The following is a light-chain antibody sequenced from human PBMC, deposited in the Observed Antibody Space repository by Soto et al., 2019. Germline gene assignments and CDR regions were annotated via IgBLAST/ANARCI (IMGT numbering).Light chain of an antibody. CDR2: GAS. Sequence: EIVMTQSPATLSVSPGERATLSCRASQSVSSNLAWYQQKPGQAPRLLIYGASTRATGIPARFSGSGSGTEFTLTISSLQSEDVAVYYCQQYNNWPETFDQGTKVEIK. CDR3: QQYNNWPET. J-gene: IGKJ1*01. V-gene: IGKV3-15*01. CDR1: QSVSSN.